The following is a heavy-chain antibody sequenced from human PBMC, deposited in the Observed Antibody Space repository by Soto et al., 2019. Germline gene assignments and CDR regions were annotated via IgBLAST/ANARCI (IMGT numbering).Heavy chain of an antibody. CDR3: ARVFGGNCHHAIDV. Sequence: QVQLQESGPGLVKPSQTLSLTCTISGGSISRGGYYLSWIRQHPGKGLEWIGYIYYSGSTYHNPSLKRRVTISVDTSKNQVALKLSSVTAAATAVYYCARVFGGNCHHAIDVWGQGTTVTVSS. CDR2: IYYSGST. D-gene: IGHD2-15*01. CDR1: GGSISRGGYY. V-gene: IGHV4-31*03. J-gene: IGHJ6*02.